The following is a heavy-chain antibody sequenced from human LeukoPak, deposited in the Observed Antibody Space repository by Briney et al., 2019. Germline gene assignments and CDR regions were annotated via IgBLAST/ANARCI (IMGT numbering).Heavy chain of an antibody. CDR1: GFTFSNAW. Sequence: PGGSLRLSCAASGFTFSNAWMSWVRQAPGKGLEWVSGINWNGGSTGYADSVKGRFTISRDNAKNSLYLQMNSLRAEDTALYHCASAYYHEGDAFDIWGQGTMVTVSS. V-gene: IGHV3-20*01. CDR2: INWNGGST. J-gene: IGHJ3*02. CDR3: ASAYYHEGDAFDI. D-gene: IGHD1-26*01.